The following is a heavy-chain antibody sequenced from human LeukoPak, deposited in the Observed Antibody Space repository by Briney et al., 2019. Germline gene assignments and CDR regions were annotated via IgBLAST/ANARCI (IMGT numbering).Heavy chain of an antibody. D-gene: IGHD2-2*01. J-gene: IGHJ4*02. CDR1: GYTFTGYY. CDR2: INPNRGGT. CDR3: ARSRSRDCSSTSCYSYGLDY. Sequence: ASVKVSCKASGYTFTGYYMHWVRQAPGQGFEWMGWINPNRGGTNYAQKFQGRVTMTRDTSISTAYMELSRLRSDDTAVYYCARSRSRDCSSTSCYSYGLDYWGQGTLVTVSS. V-gene: IGHV1-2*02.